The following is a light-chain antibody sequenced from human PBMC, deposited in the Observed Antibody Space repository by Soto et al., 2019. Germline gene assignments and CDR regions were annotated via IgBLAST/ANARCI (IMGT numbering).Light chain of an antibody. V-gene: IGKV3-15*01. CDR3: QQYGNWPPWT. J-gene: IGKJ1*01. CDR2: RAS. Sequence: IVMTQSPDTLAVSPGETVSLSCRASQSLSDNLAWYQQKTGQPPRLLIFRASTRASGIPARFSGGGSGTEFTLTISRLQPEDFAVYYCQQYGNWPPWTFGPGTRVEIK. CDR1: QSLSDN.